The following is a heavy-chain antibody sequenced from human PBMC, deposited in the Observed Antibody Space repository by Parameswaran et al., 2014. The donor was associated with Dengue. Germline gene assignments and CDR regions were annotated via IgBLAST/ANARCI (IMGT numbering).Heavy chain of an antibody. J-gene: IGHJ4*02. CDR2: ISAYNGNT. Sequence: WVRQAPGQGLEWMGWISAYNGNTNYAQKLQGRVTMTTDTSTSTAYMELRSLRSDDTAVYYCARELAAAAFDYWAREPWSPSPQ. D-gene: IGHD6-13*01. V-gene: IGHV1-18*01. CDR3: ARELAAAAFDY.